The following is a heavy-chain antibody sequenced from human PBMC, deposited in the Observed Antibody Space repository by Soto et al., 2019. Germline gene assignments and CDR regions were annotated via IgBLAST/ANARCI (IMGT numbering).Heavy chain of an antibody. CDR2: IYYSGST. Sequence: PSETLCLTCTVSGGSISSGDYYWSWIRKPPGKGLEWIGYIYYSGSTKYNPSLKSRVTILEDTSKNQFSLKLNSVTAADTAVYYCAREGRMGTFDYWGQGALVTVSS. CDR1: GGSISSGDYY. D-gene: IGHD1-1*01. CDR3: AREGRMGTFDY. V-gene: IGHV4-61*08. J-gene: IGHJ4*02.